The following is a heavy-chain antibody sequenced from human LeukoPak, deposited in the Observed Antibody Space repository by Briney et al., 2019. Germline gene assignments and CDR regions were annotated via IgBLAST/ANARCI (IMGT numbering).Heavy chain of an antibody. D-gene: IGHD6-13*01. V-gene: IGHV3-30*18. CDR1: GFTFSSYG. Sequence: GGSLRLSCAASGFTFSSYGMHWVRQAPGKGLEWVAVISYDGSNKYYADSVKGRFTISRDNSKNTLYLQMNSLRAEGTAVYYCAKDTAAAGFDYWGQGTLVTVSS. CDR3: AKDTAAAGFDY. J-gene: IGHJ4*02. CDR2: ISYDGSNK.